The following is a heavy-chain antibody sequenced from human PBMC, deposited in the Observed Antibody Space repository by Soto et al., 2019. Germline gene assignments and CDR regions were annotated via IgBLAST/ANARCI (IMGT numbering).Heavy chain of an antibody. CDR2: ISGSGGST. V-gene: IGHV3-23*01. D-gene: IGHD3-3*01. CDR3: AKDLSTDFWSGYLAVGAFDI. J-gene: IGHJ3*02. CDR1: GFTFSSYA. Sequence: GGSLRLSCAASGFTFSSYAMSWVRQAPGKGLEWVSAISGSGGSTYYADSVKGRFTISRDNSKNTLYLQMNSLRAEDTAVYYCAKDLSTDFWSGYLAVGAFDIWGQGTMVTVSS.